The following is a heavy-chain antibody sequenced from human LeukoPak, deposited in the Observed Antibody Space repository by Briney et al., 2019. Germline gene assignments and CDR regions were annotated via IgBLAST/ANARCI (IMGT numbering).Heavy chain of an antibody. CDR2: VHYSGTT. V-gene: IGHV4-59*01. CDR1: DGSITNYD. CDR3: AKVGIYDSSGYAI. Sequence: PSETLSLTCTVSDGSITNYDWSWVRQPPGKGLEFIGHVHYSGTTNYNPSLRSRVTISIDTSKKHFFLKLKSVTAADTAVYYCAKVGIYDSSGYAIWGQGTMVTVSS. D-gene: IGHD3-22*01. J-gene: IGHJ3*02.